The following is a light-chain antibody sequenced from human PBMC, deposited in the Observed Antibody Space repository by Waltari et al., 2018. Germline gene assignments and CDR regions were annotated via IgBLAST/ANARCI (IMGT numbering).Light chain of an antibody. CDR3: CSYSTTYPEV. J-gene: IGLJ1*01. V-gene: IGLV2-11*01. CDR2: NVY. Sequence: QSALTQPRSVSGSLGQSVPISCSGSSDDVGGLNYVPGYQQYPGKAPKVIMYNVYRRPSGVPLRFSGSKSGNTASLTVSGLQAEDEADYYCCSYSTTYPEVFGSGTKVTVV. CDR1: SDDVGGLNY.